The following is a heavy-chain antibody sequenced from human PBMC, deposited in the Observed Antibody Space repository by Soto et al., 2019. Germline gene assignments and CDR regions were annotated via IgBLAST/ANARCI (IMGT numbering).Heavy chain of an antibody. CDR3: SHNYGDYFDY. D-gene: IGHD4-17*01. CDR1: GFTFSSYA. V-gene: IGHV3-23*01. J-gene: IGHJ4*02. CDR2: ISGSGGST. Sequence: GGSLRLSCAASGFTFSSYAMIWVRQAPGKGLEWVSAISGSGGSTYYADSVKGRFTISRDNSKNTLYLQMNGLRAEDTAVYYCSHNYGDYFDYWGQGTLVTVSS.